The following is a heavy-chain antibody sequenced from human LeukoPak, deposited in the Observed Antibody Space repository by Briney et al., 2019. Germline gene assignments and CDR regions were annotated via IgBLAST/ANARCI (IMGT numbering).Heavy chain of an antibody. CDR1: GFTFANSW. V-gene: IGHV3-7*01. CDR2: IKQDGSTK. Sequence: PGGSLRLSCAASGFTFANSWMAWVRQAPGKGLEWVANIKQDGSTKHYADSLKGRFTISTDNTKNSLFLQMNNLRADDTAIYYCTRDTIGSLDYWGQGILVTVAS. CDR3: TRDTIGSLDY. D-gene: IGHD1-26*01. J-gene: IGHJ4*02.